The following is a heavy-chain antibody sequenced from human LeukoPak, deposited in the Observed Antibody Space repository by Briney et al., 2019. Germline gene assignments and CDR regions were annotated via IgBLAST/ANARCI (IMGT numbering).Heavy chain of an antibody. D-gene: IGHD6-13*01. CDR2: ISYDGSNK. CDR1: GFTFGSYG. CDR3: ARDFTYSSSWYRYYYYYGMDV. V-gene: IGHV3-30*03. Sequence: GGSLRLSCAASGFTFGSYGMHWVRQAPGKGLEWVAVISYDGSNKYYADSVKGRFTISRDNSKNTLYLQMNSLRAEDTAVYYCARDFTYSSSWYRYYYYYGMDVWGQGTTVTVSS. J-gene: IGHJ6*02.